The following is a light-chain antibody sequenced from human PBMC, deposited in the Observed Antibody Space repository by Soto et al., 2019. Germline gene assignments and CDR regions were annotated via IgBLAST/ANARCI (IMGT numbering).Light chain of an antibody. Sequence: QLVLTQPPSASGTPGQRVTVSCSGTRSNIGSHPVHWYQQLPGTAPKLLIFNKNLRPSGVPDRFSGSKSGTSASLAISGLQSEDEADYYCSAWDDSLNGPVFGGGTKLTVL. CDR3: SAWDDSLNGPV. CDR2: NKN. J-gene: IGLJ3*02. CDR1: RSNIGSHP. V-gene: IGLV1-44*01.